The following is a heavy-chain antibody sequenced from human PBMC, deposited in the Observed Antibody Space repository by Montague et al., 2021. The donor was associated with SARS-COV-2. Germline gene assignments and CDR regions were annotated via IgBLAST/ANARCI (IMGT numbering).Heavy chain of an antibody. CDR2: IYYSGST. V-gene: IGHV4-59*01. CDR1: GGSISSYY. Sequence: SQTLSLTCTVSGGSISSYYWSWIWQPQGQGLEWIGYIYYSGSTNYNSYLTSRVTISVDTSKYQFPLKLSPVTVADTAVYYCAGVFPRWLQFDPYFDYWGQGTLVTVSS. J-gene: IGHJ4*02. D-gene: IGHD5-24*01. CDR3: AGVFPRWLQFDPYFDY.